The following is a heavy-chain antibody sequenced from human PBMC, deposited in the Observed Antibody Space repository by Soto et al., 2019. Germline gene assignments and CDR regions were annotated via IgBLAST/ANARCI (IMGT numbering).Heavy chain of an antibody. J-gene: IGHJ3*02. Sequence: GGSLRLSCAASGFTFSSYAMSWVRQAPGKGLEWVSAISGSGGSTYYADSVKGRFTISRDNSKNTLYLQMNSLRAEDTAVYYFAKDTANRGIAVAHDAFDIWGQGTMVTVSS. CDR2: ISGSGGST. CDR1: GFTFSSYA. D-gene: IGHD6-19*01. CDR3: AKDTANRGIAVAHDAFDI. V-gene: IGHV3-23*01.